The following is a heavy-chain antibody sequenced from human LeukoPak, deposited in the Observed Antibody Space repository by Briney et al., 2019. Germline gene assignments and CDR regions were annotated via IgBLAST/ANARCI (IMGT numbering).Heavy chain of an antibody. V-gene: IGHV1-46*01. CDR2: INPNGGRT. J-gene: IGHJ5*02. D-gene: IGHD3-22*01. Sequence: ASVKVSCKASENTFTNYYMHWVRQAPGQGLEWLGLINPNGGRTSYAQNFQGRVSMTRGTSTTTVYLELSSLRSEDTAVYYCAREGRAYYYDSSGWIDPWGQGTLVTVSS. CDR3: AREGRAYYYDSSGWIDP. CDR1: ENTFTNYY.